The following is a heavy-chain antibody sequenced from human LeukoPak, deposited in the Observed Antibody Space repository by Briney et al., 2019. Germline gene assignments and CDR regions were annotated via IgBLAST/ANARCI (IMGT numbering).Heavy chain of an antibody. CDR2: IIPIFGTA. J-gene: IGHJ4*02. D-gene: IGHD1-26*01. V-gene: IGHV1-69*01. CDR3: ARGRAQWELLDYYLDY. CDR1: GGTFSSYA. Sequence: ASVKVSCKASGGTFSSYAISWVRQAPGQGLEWMGGIIPIFGTANYAQKFQGRVTITADESTSTAYMELSSLRSEDTAVYYCARGRAQWELLDYYLDYWGQGTLVTVSS.